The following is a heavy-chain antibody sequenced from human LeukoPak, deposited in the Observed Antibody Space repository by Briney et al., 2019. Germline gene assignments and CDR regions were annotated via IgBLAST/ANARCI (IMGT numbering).Heavy chain of an antibody. Sequence: PSETLSLTCAVYGGSFSGYYWSWIRQPPGKGLEWIGEINHSGSTNYNPSLKSRVTISVDTSKNQFSLKLSSVTAADTAVYYCARELYYYGSGSFHEPFDYWGQGTLVTVSS. V-gene: IGHV4-34*01. CDR1: GGSFSGYY. CDR3: ARELYYYGSGSFHEPFDY. CDR2: INHSGST. J-gene: IGHJ4*02. D-gene: IGHD3-10*01.